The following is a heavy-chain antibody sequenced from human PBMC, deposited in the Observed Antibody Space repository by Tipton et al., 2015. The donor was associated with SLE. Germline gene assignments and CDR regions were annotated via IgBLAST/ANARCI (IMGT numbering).Heavy chain of an antibody. D-gene: IGHD2-15*01. CDR1: GGSISSGSYY. CDR2: IYTSGST. V-gene: IGHV4-61*09. CDR3: ARAALGYCSGGSCYPGAFDI. J-gene: IGHJ3*02. Sequence: TLSLTCTVSGGSISSGSYYWSWIRQPAGKGLEWIGYIYTSGSTNYNPSLKSRVTISVDTSKNQISLKLSSVTAADTAVYYCARAALGYCSGGSCYPGAFDIWGQGTMVTVSS.